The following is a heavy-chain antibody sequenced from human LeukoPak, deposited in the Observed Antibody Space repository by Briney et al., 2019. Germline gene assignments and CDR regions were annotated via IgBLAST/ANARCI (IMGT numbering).Heavy chain of an antibody. V-gene: IGHV1-69*05. CDR3: ARASITGTRVDY. CDR1: GGTFSSYA. Sequence: ASVKVFCKASGGTFSSYAISWVRQAPGQGLEWMGRIIPIFGTASYAQKFQGRVTITTDESTSTAYMELSSLRSEDTAVYYCARASITGTRVDYWGQGTLVTVSS. CDR2: IIPIFGTA. D-gene: IGHD1-20*01. J-gene: IGHJ4*02.